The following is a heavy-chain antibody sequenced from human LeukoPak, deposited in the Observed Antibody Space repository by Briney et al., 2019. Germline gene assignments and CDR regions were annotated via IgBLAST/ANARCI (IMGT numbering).Heavy chain of an antibody. CDR1: GGSISRYY. CDR3: ARSYSNTGYYYYGMDV. V-gene: IGHV4-59*01. D-gene: IGHD3-9*01. J-gene: IGHJ6*02. CDR2: IYYSGTS. Sequence: PSETLSLTCTVSGGSISRYYWSWIRQPPGKGLEWIAYIYYSGTSNYNPSLKSRVTISLDTSKNEFSLNLSSVTAADTAVYYCARSYSNTGYYYYGMDVWGQGTPVTVSS.